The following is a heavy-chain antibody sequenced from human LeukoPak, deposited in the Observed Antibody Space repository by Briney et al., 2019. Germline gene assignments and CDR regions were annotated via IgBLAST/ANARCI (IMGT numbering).Heavy chain of an antibody. J-gene: IGHJ4*02. V-gene: IGHV3-11*01. CDR3: ARAPRGRYSSSWYYFDY. CDR1: GFTFSDYY. D-gene: IGHD6-13*01. CDR2: MSSSGSTI. Sequence: PGGSLRLSCAASGFTFSDYYVSWIRQAPGKGLEGVSYMSSSGSTIYYADSVKGRFTISRDNAKNSLYLQMNSLRAEDTAVYYCARAPRGRYSSSWYYFDYWGQGTLVTVSS.